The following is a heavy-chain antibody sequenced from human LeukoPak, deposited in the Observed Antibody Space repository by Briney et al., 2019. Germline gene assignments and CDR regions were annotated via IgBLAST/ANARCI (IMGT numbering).Heavy chain of an antibody. D-gene: IGHD6-6*01. Sequence: SETLSLTCTVSGGSISSSSYYWGWIRQPPGKGLEWIGSIYYSGSTYYNPSVKSRVAIFVDTSKNQFSLKLSSVTAADTAVYYCAGSIAARLDYWGQGTLVTVSS. V-gene: IGHV4-39*01. CDR1: GGSISSSSYY. CDR2: IYYSGST. J-gene: IGHJ4*02. CDR3: AGSIAARLDY.